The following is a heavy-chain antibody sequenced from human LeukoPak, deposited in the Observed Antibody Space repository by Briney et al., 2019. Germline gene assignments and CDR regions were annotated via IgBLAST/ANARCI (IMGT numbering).Heavy chain of an antibody. CDR1: GFTFSSYS. J-gene: IGHJ4*02. CDR3: ARAKDTAMVDC. CDR2: ISSSSSYI. V-gene: IGHV3-21*01. D-gene: IGHD5-18*01. Sequence: GGSLRLSCAASGFTFSSYSMNWVRQAPGKGLEWVSSISSSSSYIYYADSVKGRFTISRDNAKNSLYLQMNSLRAEDTAVYYCARAKDTAMVDCWGQGTLVTVSS.